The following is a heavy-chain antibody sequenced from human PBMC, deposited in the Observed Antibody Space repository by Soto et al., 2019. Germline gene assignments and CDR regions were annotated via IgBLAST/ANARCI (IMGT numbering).Heavy chain of an antibody. Sequence: EVQLVESGGGLVQPGGSLRLSCAASGFTFSSYWMHWVRQAPGKGLVWVSRINSDGSSTSYADSVKGRFTISRDNAKNTLYLQMNSLRAEDTAVYYCARVLRGPLKWTPAGYFDYWGQGALGTVSS. D-gene: IGHD1-26*01. J-gene: IGHJ4*02. CDR1: GFTFSSYW. CDR2: INSDGSST. CDR3: ARVLRGPLKWTPAGYFDY. V-gene: IGHV3-74*01.